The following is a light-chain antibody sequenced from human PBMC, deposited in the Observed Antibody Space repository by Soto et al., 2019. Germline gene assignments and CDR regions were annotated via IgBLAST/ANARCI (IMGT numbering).Light chain of an antibody. CDR2: DTS. CDR1: QSISSN. J-gene: IGKJ4*01. V-gene: IGKV3-15*01. CDR3: QPYNNWPLT. Sequence: EIMMSQSPATLSVSPGERATLSCRASQSISSNLAWYQQKPGQAPRLLIYDTSTRATGVPTRFSGSRSGAEFTLTINSLQSEDFAVYYCQPYNNWPLTFGGGTKVDI.